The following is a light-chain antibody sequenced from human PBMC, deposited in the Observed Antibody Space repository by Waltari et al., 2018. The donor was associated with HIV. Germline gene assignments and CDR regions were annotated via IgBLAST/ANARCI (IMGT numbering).Light chain of an antibody. CDR1: SSDVGSYQS. CDR3: SSYAGTYSVI. J-gene: IGLJ2*01. V-gene: IGLV2-8*01. Sequence: QSALTQPPSASGSPGQSVPISCTGTSSDVGSYQSVSWYQQHPGKAPKVLIYEVNKRPSGVPDRFSGSKSGNTASLTVSGLQAEDEAGYYCSSYAGTYSVIFGGGTNLTVL. CDR2: EVN.